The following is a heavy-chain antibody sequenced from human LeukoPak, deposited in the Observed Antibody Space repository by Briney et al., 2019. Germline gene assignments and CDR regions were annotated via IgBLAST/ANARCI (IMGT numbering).Heavy chain of an antibody. CDR1: GFIFSNYA. D-gene: IGHD2-15*01. V-gene: IGHV3-23*01. Sequence: GGSLRLSCAASGFIFSNYAMTWVRQAAGKGLQWVSTITSRGNTYYADSVKGRFTISRDNSKNTLYLQMNSLRAEDTAVYSCAKYCSGGNCYSGLYWGQGTLVTVSS. CDR3: AKYCSGGNCYSGLY. J-gene: IGHJ4*02. CDR2: ITSRGNT.